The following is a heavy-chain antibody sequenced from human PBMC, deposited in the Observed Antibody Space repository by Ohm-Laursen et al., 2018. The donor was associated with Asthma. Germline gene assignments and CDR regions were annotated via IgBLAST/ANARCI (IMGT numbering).Heavy chain of an antibody. Sequence: GSLRLSCSASGFTSGITFSDYWFHWLRQAPGKGLVWVSRINHYGSGTDYADSVKGRFTISRDNAKNTLYLQMNSLRVEDTAVYYCARDHDYDDAFDIWGQGTMVTVSS. CDR1: GFTSGITFSDYW. V-gene: IGHV3-74*01. CDR2: INHYGSGT. D-gene: IGHD4-17*01. CDR3: ARDHDYDDAFDI. J-gene: IGHJ3*02.